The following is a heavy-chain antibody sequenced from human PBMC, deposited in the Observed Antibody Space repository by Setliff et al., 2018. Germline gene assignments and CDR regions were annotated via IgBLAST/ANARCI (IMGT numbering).Heavy chain of an antibody. V-gene: IGHV3-21*01. Sequence: GGSLRLSCVVSGVVFRNYHLNWVRQTPEKGLEWVSSFSGSNEYIKYADSVKGRFTISRVSAENAVYLQMNNLSAEDTAVYYCAGSRAWIPIFDSWGQGILVTVSS. CDR3: AGSRAWIPIFDS. CDR2: FSGSNEYI. D-gene: IGHD5-12*01. J-gene: IGHJ4*02. CDR1: GVVFRNYH.